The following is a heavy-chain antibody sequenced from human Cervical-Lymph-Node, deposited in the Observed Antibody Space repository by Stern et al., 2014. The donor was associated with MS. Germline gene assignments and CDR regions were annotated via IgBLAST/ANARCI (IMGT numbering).Heavy chain of an antibody. CDR2: IYPGASET. CDR3: ARQTTAWASDV. V-gene: IGHV5-51*01. CDR1: GYKFSIYW. D-gene: IGHD1-14*01. J-gene: IGHJ4*02. Sequence: VQLVQSGAELIRPGESLKISCKGSGYKFSIYWIAWVRQMPGKGLEWMGIIYPGASETRYRPSFQGQVTMSADKSTSTAYLQWSSLNASDTAMYFCARQTTAWASDVWGQGTLVTVSS.